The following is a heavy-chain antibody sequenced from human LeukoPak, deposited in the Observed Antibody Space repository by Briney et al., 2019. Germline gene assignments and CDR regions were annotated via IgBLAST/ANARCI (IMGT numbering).Heavy chain of an antibody. CDR1: GFTFTSYW. J-gene: IGHJ4*02. D-gene: IGHD3-10*01. Sequence: GGSLRLSCAASGFTFTSYWMTWVRQAPGKGLEWVANVKQDGSVKNYVDSLRGRFTISRDNAKDSLYLQMNSLRAEDTAVYFCARNYYYRFDYWGQGTLVAVSS. CDR2: VKQDGSVK. CDR3: ARNYYYRFDY. V-gene: IGHV3-7*01.